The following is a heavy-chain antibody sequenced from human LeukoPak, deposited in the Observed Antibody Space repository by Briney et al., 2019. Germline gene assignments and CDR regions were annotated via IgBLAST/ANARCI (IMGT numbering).Heavy chain of an antibody. CDR1: GFTVSSNY. J-gene: IGHJ3*02. D-gene: IGHD3-10*01. CDR2: IYSGGTT. V-gene: IGHV3-66*01. Sequence: GGSLRLSCAASGFTVSSNYMSWVRQAPGKGLEWVSVIYSGGTTHYADSVKGRFTISRDNSKNTLYLQMNSLRAEDTAVYYCARGPYGSSGTPDAFDIWGQGTMVTVSS. CDR3: ARGPYGSSGTPDAFDI.